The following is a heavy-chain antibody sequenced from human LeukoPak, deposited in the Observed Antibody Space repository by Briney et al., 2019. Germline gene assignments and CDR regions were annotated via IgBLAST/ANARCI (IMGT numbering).Heavy chain of an antibody. Sequence: GASVKVSCKASGYTFTGYYMHWVRQAPGQGLEWMGWINPNSGGTNYAQKFQGWVTMTRDTSISTAYMELSRLRSDDTAVYYCASPGGSGSYFPFDYWGQGTLVTVSS. V-gene: IGHV1-2*04. CDR2: INPNSGGT. J-gene: IGHJ4*02. CDR3: ASPGGSGSYFPFDY. D-gene: IGHD1-26*01. CDR1: GYTFTGYY.